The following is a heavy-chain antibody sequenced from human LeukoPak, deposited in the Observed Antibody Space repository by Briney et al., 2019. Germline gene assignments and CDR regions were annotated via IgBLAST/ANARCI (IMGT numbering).Heavy chain of an antibody. J-gene: IGHJ2*01. D-gene: IGHD3-22*01. CDR1: GFTFNYYD. V-gene: IGHV3-13*01. Sequence: GGSPRLSCAVSGFTFNYYDMHWVRQAPGKRLEWVSAIRTTGDTHYPDSVKGRFAMSREDAKNSVHLQMNTLRAGDTAVYYCARGVSYYYDNSGHPGWYFDLWGRGTLVTVSS. CDR2: IRTTGDT. CDR3: ARGVSYYYDNSGHPGWYFDL.